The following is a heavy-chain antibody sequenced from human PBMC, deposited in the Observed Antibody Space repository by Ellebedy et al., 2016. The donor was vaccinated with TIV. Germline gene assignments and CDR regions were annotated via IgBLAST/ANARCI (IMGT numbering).Heavy chain of an antibody. CDR3: ALNPGELGVDY. J-gene: IGHJ4*02. D-gene: IGHD3-10*01. CDR2: INPSGGST. Sequence: ASVKVSXXASGYTFTSYYMHWVRQAPGQGLEWMGIINPSGGSTSYAQKFQGRVTMTRDTSTSTVYMELSSLRSEDTAVYYCALNPGELGVDYWGQGTLVTVSS. V-gene: IGHV1-46*01. CDR1: GYTFTSYY.